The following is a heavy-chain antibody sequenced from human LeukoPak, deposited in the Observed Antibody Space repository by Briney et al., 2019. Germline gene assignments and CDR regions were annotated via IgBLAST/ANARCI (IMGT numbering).Heavy chain of an antibody. V-gene: IGHV3-21*01. Sequence: GGSLRLSCAASGFTFSTYGMNWVRQTPGKGLEWVSSISSSGSHIYYADSVKGRFTISRDNAKNSLYLQMNSLRAEDTAVYYCVRGEIGYCSSTSCYIFDYWGQGTLVTVSS. J-gene: IGHJ4*02. CDR1: GFTFSTYG. CDR3: VRGEIGYCSSTSCYIFDY. D-gene: IGHD2-2*02. CDR2: ISSSGSHI.